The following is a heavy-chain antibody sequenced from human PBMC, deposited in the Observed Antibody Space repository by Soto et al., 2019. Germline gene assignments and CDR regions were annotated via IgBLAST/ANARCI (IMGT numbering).Heavy chain of an antibody. V-gene: IGHV3-9*01. J-gene: IGHJ6*02. CDR2: ISWNSGSI. D-gene: IGHD6-13*01. CDR3: AKDIPIIAAAGMDYGMDV. Sequence: GGSLRLSCAASGFTFDDYAMHWVRQAPGKGLEWVSGISWNSGSIGYAASVKGRFTISRDNAKNSRYLQMNSLRAEDTALYYWAKDIPIIAAAGMDYGMDVWGQRTTVTV. CDR1: GFTFDDYA.